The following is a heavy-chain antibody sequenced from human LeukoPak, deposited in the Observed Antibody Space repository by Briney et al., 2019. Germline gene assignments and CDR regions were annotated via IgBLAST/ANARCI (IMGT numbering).Heavy chain of an antibody. CDR2: IYYSGST. CDR1: GGSVSSGSYY. D-gene: IGHD5-12*01. V-gene: IGHV4-39*01. CDR3: ARGVAGYGPYDY. Sequence: SETLSLTCTVSGGSVSSGSYYWSWIRQPPGKGLEWIGSIYYSGSTYYNPSLKSRVTISVDTSKNQFSLKLSSVTAADTAVYYCARGVAGYGPYDYWGQGTLVTVSS. J-gene: IGHJ4*02.